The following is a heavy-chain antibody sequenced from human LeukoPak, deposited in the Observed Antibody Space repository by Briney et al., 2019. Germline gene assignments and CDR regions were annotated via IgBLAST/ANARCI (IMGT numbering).Heavy chain of an antibody. CDR3: AKRGYSYGDFDY. V-gene: IGHV1-8*01. D-gene: IGHD5-18*01. Sequence: ASVKVSCKASGYTFTSYDINWVRQATGQGLEWMGWMNPSSGYTGYAQKFQGRVTMTSDTSISTAYMELSSLRSEDTAVYYCAKRGYSYGDFDYWGQGTLVTVSS. J-gene: IGHJ4*02. CDR2: MNPSSGYT. CDR1: GYTFTSYD.